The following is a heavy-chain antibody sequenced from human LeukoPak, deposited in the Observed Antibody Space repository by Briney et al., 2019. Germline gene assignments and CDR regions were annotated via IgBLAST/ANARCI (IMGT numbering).Heavy chain of an antibody. Sequence: PGGSLRLSCAGSGFTFSSDTMTWVRQAAGKGLEWVSAIGGRGSSTYYADSVKGRFTISRDNSKYTVYLQMKSLRVEDTAIYYCAKEGGAWGQGTLVTVSS. CDR2: IGGRGSST. D-gene: IGHD3-16*01. CDR1: GFTFSSDT. CDR3: AKEGGA. V-gene: IGHV3-23*01. J-gene: IGHJ5*02.